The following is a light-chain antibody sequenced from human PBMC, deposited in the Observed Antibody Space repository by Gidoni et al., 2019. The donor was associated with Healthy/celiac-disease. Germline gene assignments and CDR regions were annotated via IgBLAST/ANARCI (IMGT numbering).Light chain of an antibody. Sequence: EIVLTPSPGTLSLSPGERATLSCRASQSVSSSYLAWYQQKPRQAPRLLNYGAYSRATGIPDRCSSSWCGKFFTLIISRLEHEDLAVYYRQQNGSSPITFGEGTKVEIK. J-gene: IGKJ4*01. CDR3: QQNGSSPIT. CDR2: GAY. CDR1: QSVSSSY. V-gene: IGKV3-20*01.